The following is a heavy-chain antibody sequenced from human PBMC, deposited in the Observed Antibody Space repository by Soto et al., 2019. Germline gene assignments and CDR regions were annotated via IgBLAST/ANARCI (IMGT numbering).Heavy chain of an antibody. CDR3: LLWFGETFDP. J-gene: IGHJ5*02. Sequence: GGSLRLSCAASGFTFSASAVHWVRQASGKGPEWVGRIRSKVNNYATTYAVSVEGRFTISRDDSKNTAYLQMNSLKTEDTAVYYCLLWFGETFDPWGQGTLVTVSS. CDR2: IRSKVNNYAT. CDR1: GFTFSASA. V-gene: IGHV3-73*01. D-gene: IGHD3-10*01.